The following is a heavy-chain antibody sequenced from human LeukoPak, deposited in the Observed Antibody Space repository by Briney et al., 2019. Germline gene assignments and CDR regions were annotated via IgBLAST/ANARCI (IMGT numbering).Heavy chain of an antibody. V-gene: IGHV1-46*01. Sequence: EASVKVSCKASGYTFTSYYMHWVRQAPGQGLEWMGIINPSGGSTSYAQKFQGRVTMTRDTSTSTVYMELSSLRSEDTAVYYCASFQGDSSSWFDAFGIWGQGTMVTVSS. CDR1: GYTFTSYY. J-gene: IGHJ3*02. CDR2: INPSGGST. D-gene: IGHD6-13*01. CDR3: ASFQGDSSSWFDAFGI.